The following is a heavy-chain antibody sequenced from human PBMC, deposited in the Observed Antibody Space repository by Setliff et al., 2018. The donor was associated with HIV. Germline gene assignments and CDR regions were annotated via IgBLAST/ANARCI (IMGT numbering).Heavy chain of an antibody. CDR3: ARHSGSGYYLIDP. CDR2: FYYSGTT. J-gene: IGHJ5*02. V-gene: IGHV4-39*01. CDR1: GGSISSSNYY. D-gene: IGHD3-22*01. Sequence: PSETLSLTCAVSGGSISSSNYYWVWIRQPPGKELEWIGSFYYSGTTYYNPSLKSRVTISVATSKNQFSLRLSSVTAADTAVYYCARHSGSGYYLIDPWGQGTLVTVSS.